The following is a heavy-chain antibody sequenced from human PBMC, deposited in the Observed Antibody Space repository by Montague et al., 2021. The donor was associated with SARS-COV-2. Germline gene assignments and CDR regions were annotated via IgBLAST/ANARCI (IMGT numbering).Heavy chain of an antibody. CDR2: IYYSGGI. V-gene: IGHV4-59*11. Sequence: SETLSLTCTVSGGSMSDHYWAWIRQPPGKGLEWLAYIYYSGGINSNASLKSRVSMSVDTSKNQFFLKLTSVTAADTAVYYCAGAVSVRRAVNWFDPWGQGTLVTVSS. CDR1: GGSMSDHY. D-gene: IGHD3-10*01. J-gene: IGHJ5*02. CDR3: AGAVSVRRAVNWFDP.